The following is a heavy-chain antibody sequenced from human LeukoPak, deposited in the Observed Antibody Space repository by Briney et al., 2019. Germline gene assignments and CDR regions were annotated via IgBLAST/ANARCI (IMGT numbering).Heavy chain of an antibody. CDR2: IYYSGST. D-gene: IGHD6-19*01. Sequence: PSETLSLTCAVSGGSISSGGYYWSWIRQPPGKGLEWIGYIYYSGSTNYNPSLKSRVTISVDTSKNQFSLKLSSVTAADTAMYYCASLGAVAGRGDWFDPWGQGTLVTVSS. CDR1: GGSISSGGYY. CDR3: ASLGAVAGRGDWFDP. V-gene: IGHV4-61*08. J-gene: IGHJ5*02.